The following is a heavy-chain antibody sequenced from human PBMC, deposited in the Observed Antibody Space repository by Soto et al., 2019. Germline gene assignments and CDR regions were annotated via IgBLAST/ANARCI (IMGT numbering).Heavy chain of an antibody. CDR3: ARDPPSTSGYGLYYYGMDV. D-gene: IGHD5-12*01. CDR2: ISAYNGNT. CDR1: GYTCTSYG. V-gene: IGHV1-18*01. J-gene: IGHJ6*02. Sequence: ASVKVSCKASGYTCTSYGIIWVRQAPGQGLEWMGWISAYNGNTNYAQKLQGRVTMTTDTSTSTAYMELRSLRSDDTAVYYCARDPPSTSGYGLYYYGMDVWGQGTTVTVSS.